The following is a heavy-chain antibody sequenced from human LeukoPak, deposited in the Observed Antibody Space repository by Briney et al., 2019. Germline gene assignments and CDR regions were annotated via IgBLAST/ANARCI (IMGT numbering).Heavy chain of an antibody. Sequence: SETLSLTCSVSGYSISTWYYWGWIRQPPGKGLEWMGSIFHNGSTHYNPSLESRVTISLDTSKNQFSLKLSSVTAADTAVYYCARGPHVYSYGYGWGQGTLVTVSS. V-gene: IGHV4-38-2*02. CDR2: IFHNGST. CDR1: GYSISTWYY. J-gene: IGHJ4*02. D-gene: IGHD5-18*01. CDR3: ARGPHVYSYGYG.